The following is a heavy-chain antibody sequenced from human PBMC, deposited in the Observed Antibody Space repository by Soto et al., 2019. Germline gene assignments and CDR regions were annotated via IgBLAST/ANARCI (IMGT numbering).Heavy chain of an antibody. CDR2: IYYSGST. CDR3: ARHHYS. J-gene: IGHJ4*02. V-gene: IGHV4-59*08. CDR1: GGSIXSYY. Sequence: SSETLSLTCTFSGGSIXSYYWSWIRQPPGKGLEWIGYIYYSGSTNYNPSLKSRVTISVDTSKNQFSLKLSSVTAADTAVYYCARHHYSWGQGTLVTVSS.